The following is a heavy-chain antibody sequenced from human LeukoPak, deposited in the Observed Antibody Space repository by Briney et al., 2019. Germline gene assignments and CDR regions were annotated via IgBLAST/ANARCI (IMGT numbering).Heavy chain of an antibody. CDR2: FDPEDGET. CDR1: GYTLTELS. CDR3: ATEQQLVQGYYYYGMDV. J-gene: IGHJ6*02. V-gene: IGHV1-24*01. Sequence: GASVKVSCKVSGYTLTELSMHWVRQAPGKGLEWMGGFDPEDGETIYAQKFQGRVTMTEDTSTDTAYMELSSLRSEHTAVYYCATEQQLVQGYYYYGMDVWGQGTTVTVSS. D-gene: IGHD6-13*01.